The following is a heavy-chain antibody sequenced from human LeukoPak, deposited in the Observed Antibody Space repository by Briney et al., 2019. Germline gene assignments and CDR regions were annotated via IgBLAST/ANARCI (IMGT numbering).Heavy chain of an antibody. Sequence: GGSLRLSCVASGFTVSSNYMSWVRQAPGKGLEWVSVIYSGGSTYYADSVKGRFTISRDNSKNTLYLQMNSLRAEDTAVYYCARVVVAAFDAFDIWGQGTMVTVSS. D-gene: IGHD2-15*01. CDR3: ARVVVAAFDAFDI. V-gene: IGHV3-66*01. J-gene: IGHJ3*02. CDR2: IYSGGST. CDR1: GFTVSSNY.